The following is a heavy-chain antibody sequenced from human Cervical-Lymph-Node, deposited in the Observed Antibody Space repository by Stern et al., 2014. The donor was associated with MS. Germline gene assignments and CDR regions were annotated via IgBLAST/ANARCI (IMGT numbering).Heavy chain of an antibody. CDR2: LIPIFGTG. V-gene: IGHV1-69*01. D-gene: IGHD2-2*01. Sequence: VQLVESGAEVKKPGSSVKVSCKTSEDTFNNYAITWVRQAPGQGLEWMGALIPIFGTGHYAQKFQGRLTITADEATSTVYMELSSLRSEDTAVYYCARDLYCNDTNCSSWGQGTLVTVSS. J-gene: IGHJ4*02. CDR3: ARDLYCNDTNCSS. CDR1: EDTFNNYA.